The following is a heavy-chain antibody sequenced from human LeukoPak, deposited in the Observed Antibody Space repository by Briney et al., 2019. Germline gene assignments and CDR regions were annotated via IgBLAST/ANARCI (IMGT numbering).Heavy chain of an antibody. J-gene: IGHJ4*02. CDR3: ARDCCASGSLDY. CDR2: INQDGTVE. V-gene: IGHV3-7*04. CDR1: GFTISNYW. D-gene: IGHD3-10*01. Sequence: PGGSLRHSCAASGFTISNYWMNWVRQAPGEGLEWVANINQDGTVEHYVDSVKGRFTISRDNAKNSLYLQMNTLRAEDTAVYYCARDCCASGSLDYWGQGALVTVSS.